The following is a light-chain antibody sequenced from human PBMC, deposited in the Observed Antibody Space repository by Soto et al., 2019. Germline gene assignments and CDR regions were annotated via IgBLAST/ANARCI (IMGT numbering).Light chain of an antibody. V-gene: IGKV3-15*01. Sequence: EIVVTQSPGILSVSPGDRATLSCRASQSVGRNLAWYQQKPGQAPTLLIYAASTRATGLRARFSDSGSGTDFTVTISSLQSDDVDFYYWQEYSKWPLFTFGPGTRVDIK. CDR2: AAS. CDR3: QEYSKWPLFT. J-gene: IGKJ3*01. CDR1: QSVGRN.